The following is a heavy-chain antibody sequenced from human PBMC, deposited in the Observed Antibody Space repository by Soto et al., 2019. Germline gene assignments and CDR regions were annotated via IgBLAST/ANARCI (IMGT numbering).Heavy chain of an antibody. CDR2: IFPSGST. CDR1: GVSISNYY. CDR3: ASEGTAMKLHY. V-gene: IGHV4-4*07. D-gene: IGHD5-18*01. Sequence: ETLSLTCPVSGVSISNYYWTWIRQPAGKGLEWIGRIFPSGSTNYNPSLRGRVTMSVDTSKNLFSLKLSSVTAADTALYYCASEGTAMKLHYWGQGTLVTVYS. J-gene: IGHJ4*02.